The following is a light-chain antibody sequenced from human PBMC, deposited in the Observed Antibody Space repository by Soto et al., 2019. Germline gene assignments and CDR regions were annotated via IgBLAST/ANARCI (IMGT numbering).Light chain of an antibody. CDR3: FSHTSSGTNG. V-gene: IGLV2-14*01. J-gene: IGLJ1*01. CDR2: EVS. Sequence: QSALTQPASVSGSPGQSITISCTGTSSDVGNYKYVSWYQHHPGKAPKLMIYEVSNRPSGVSNRFSGAKSGNTASLTISGLQAEDETDYYCFSHTSSGTNGFGTGTKRTGL. CDR1: SSDVGNYKY.